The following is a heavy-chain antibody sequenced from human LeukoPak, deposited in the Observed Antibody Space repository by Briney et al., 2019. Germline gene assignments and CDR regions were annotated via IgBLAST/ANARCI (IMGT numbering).Heavy chain of an antibody. V-gene: IGHV4-59*08. D-gene: IGHD6-13*01. CDR2: IDYSGST. J-gene: IGHJ4*02. CDR3: ARHGGSWTFDY. Sequence: SETLSLTCTISGGSIGSYYWTWIRQPPAKGREWIGYIDYSGSTNYNPSFKSRVTMSVDTSKNQFSLKLSSVTAADTAVYFCARHGGSWTFDYWGQGTLVTVSS. CDR1: GGSIGSYY.